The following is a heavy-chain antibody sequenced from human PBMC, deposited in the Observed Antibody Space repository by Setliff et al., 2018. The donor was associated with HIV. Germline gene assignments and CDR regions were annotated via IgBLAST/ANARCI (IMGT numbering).Heavy chain of an antibody. CDR2: IKTEAEGHAT. V-gene: IGHV3-73*01. D-gene: IGHD3-22*01. Sequence: PGESLKISCGASGFTFSGSPMHWVRQASGKGLEWVGRIKTEAEGHATAYAASVKGRFTISRDDSKNTAYLQMNSLKTEDTAIYYCTRPQYIYDNSDSDNWGQGALVTV. CDR1: GFTFSGSP. J-gene: IGHJ4*02. CDR3: TRPQYIYDNSDSDN.